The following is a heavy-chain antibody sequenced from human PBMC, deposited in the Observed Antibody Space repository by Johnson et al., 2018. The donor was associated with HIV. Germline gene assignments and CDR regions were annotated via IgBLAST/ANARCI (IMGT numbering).Heavy chain of an antibody. CDR2: ISYDGSNK. D-gene: IGHD3-10*01. V-gene: IGHV3-30-3*01. CDR3: ARDLYPFGHVQAFDI. CDR1: GFTFSSYA. J-gene: IGHJ3*02. Sequence: QVQLVESGGGVVQPGRSLRLSCAASGFTFSSYAMHWVRQAPGKGLEWVAIISYDGSNKYYADSVKGRFTISRDNSKNTLYLQMNSLRAEDTAVYYCARDLYPFGHVQAFDIWGQGTMVTVSS.